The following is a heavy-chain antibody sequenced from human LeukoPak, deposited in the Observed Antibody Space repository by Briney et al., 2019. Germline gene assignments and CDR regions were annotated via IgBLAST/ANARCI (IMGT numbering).Heavy chain of an antibody. J-gene: IGHJ4*02. CDR3: AKDRLGYDSLGKFFDY. CDR2: IFSGDST. CDR1: GFIVSSKY. Sequence: GGSLRLSCAASGFIVSSKYMSWVRQAPGKGLEWVSIIFSGDSTYYADSVKGRFTISRDNSKNTLYLQMNSLRAEDTAVYYCAKDRLGYDSLGKFFDYWGQGTLVTVSS. V-gene: IGHV3-53*01. D-gene: IGHD3-22*01.